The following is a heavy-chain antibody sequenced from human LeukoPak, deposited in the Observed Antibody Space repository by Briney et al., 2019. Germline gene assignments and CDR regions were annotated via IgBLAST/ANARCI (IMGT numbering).Heavy chain of an antibody. Sequence: GRSLRLSCAASGFTFSSYGMHWVRQAPGKGLEWVAVISYDGSNKYYADSVKGRFTISRDNSKNTLYLQMNSLRAEDTAVYYCAKDHHRYGSGRPDVDYWGQGTLVTVSS. CDR3: AKDHHRYGSGRPDVDY. CDR1: GFTFSSYG. V-gene: IGHV3-30*18. D-gene: IGHD3-10*01. J-gene: IGHJ4*02. CDR2: ISYDGSNK.